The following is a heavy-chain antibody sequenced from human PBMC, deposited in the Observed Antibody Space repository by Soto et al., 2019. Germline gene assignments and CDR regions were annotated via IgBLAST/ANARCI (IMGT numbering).Heavy chain of an antibody. CDR1: RDSFASNSPS. CDR2: TYYRSKWYN. V-gene: IGHV6-1*01. D-gene: IGHD3-10*01. Sequence: SQTLSLTCAICRDSFASNSPSCNGIRHSPSRGLEWLGRTYYRSKWYNDYAVSVKSRITMNPDTSKNQFSLQLNSVTPEDTAVYYCAKEFDVRDAFDIWGQGTMVTVSS. J-gene: IGHJ3*02. CDR3: AKEFDVRDAFDI.